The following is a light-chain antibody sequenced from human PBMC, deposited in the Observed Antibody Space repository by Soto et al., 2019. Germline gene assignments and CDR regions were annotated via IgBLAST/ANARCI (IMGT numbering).Light chain of an antibody. Sequence: EIVMTQSPATLSVSPGERATLSCRASQSVSSSYLAWYQQKPGQALRLLIYGASSRATGIPDRFSGSGSGTDFTLTISRLEPEDFAVYYCQQYGSSPRTFGQGTKVHIK. CDR3: QQYGSSPRT. CDR2: GAS. V-gene: IGKV3-20*01. CDR1: QSVSSSY. J-gene: IGKJ1*01.